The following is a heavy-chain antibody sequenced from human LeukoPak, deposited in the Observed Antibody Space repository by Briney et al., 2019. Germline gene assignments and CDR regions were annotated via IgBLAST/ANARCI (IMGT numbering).Heavy chain of an antibody. V-gene: IGHV3-23*01. CDR3: AQDPLRIVRGALNGV. Sequence: GGSLRLYCVASGVTFSSYGMSWVRHTPGKGLEWVSGMSGSGGGTYYASSVRGRFTISRDNGDNTLYLRMNNVTIEDTGVYYCAQDPLRIVRGALNGVWVQGTLVTVAS. CDR2: MSGSGGGT. D-gene: IGHD3-10*01. CDR1: GVTFSSYG. J-gene: IGHJ1*01.